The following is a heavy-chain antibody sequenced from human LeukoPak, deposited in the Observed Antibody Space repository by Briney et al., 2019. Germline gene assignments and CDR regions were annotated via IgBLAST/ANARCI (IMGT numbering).Heavy chain of an antibody. V-gene: IGHV1-18*01. Sequence: ASVKVSCKASGYTFTSYGISWVRQAPGQGLEWMGWISAYNGNTKYAQKVLGRVTMTTDTSTSTAYMELRSLRSDDTAVYYCARGGLVVVVAATPSTTPGLLHWLDPWGREPWSASPQ. CDR2: ISAYNGNT. D-gene: IGHD2-15*01. CDR3: ARGGLVVVVAATPSTTPGLLHWLDP. CDR1: GYTFTSYG. J-gene: IGHJ5*02.